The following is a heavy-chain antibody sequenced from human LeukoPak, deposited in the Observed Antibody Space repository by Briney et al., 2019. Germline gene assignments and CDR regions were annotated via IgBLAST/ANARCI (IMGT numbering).Heavy chain of an antibody. V-gene: IGHV3-23*01. CDR2: ISGGGERT. J-gene: IGHJ5*02. D-gene: IGHD6-19*01. Sequence: GGSLRLSCAASGIVFSNTAMNWARQSPGRGLEWVSAISGGGERTFYADSVKGRFSISRDNSKNMLYLQMNSLRADDTAIYYCGKDGGQYSSGPEFDPRGQGALVTASS. CDR3: GKDGGQYSSGPEFDP. CDR1: GIVFSNTA.